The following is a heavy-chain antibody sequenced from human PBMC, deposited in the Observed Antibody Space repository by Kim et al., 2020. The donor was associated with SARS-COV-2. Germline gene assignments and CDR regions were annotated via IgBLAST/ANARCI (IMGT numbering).Heavy chain of an antibody. J-gene: IGHJ4*02. CDR3: AREFYDILTGYSVPQGDYFDY. Sequence: GGSLRLSCAASGFTFSSYSMNWVRQAPGKGLEWVSSICSSSSYIYYADSVKGRFTISRDNAKNSLYLQMNSLRAEDTAVYYCAREFYDILTGYSVPQGDYFDYWGQGTLVTVSS. D-gene: IGHD3-9*01. CDR1: GFTFSSYS. V-gene: IGHV3-21*01. CDR2: ICSSSSYI.